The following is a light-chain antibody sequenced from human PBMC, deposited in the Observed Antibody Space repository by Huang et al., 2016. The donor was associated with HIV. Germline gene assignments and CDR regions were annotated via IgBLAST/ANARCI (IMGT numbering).Light chain of an antibody. Sequence: DIVMTQSPDSLAVSLGERATINCRSSQSVLYSSNKRNYFAWYQQKPRQPPKLLIYWASTRESGVPDRFSGSGSATNFSLTISSLQAEDVAVYYCQQYYTLPYTFGRGTRLQIK. CDR1: QSVLYSSNKRNY. J-gene: IGKJ2*01. CDR2: WAS. V-gene: IGKV4-1*01. CDR3: QQYYTLPYT.